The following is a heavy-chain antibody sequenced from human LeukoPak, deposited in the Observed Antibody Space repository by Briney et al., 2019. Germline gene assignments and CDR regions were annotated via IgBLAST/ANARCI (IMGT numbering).Heavy chain of an antibody. J-gene: IGHJ4*02. Sequence: PGGSLRLSCAASGFTFSSYSMSWVRQAPGKGLEWVSAISDGGGTNTFYADSVKGRFTISRDNSKNTLYLQMNSLRAEDTAVYYCAKAHFRGWYYFDYWGQGTLVTVSS. V-gene: IGHV3-23*01. D-gene: IGHD6-19*01. CDR2: ISDGGGTNT. CDR1: GFTFSSYS. CDR3: AKAHFRGWYYFDY.